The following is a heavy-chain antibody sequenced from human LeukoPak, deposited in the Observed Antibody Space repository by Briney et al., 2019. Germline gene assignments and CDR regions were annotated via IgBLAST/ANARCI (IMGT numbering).Heavy chain of an antibody. D-gene: IGHD2-2*01. CDR1: GGSISSSSYY. CDR2: IYYSGST. CDR3: ARHGFVVVPAAIRYYYYYMDV. J-gene: IGHJ6*03. Sequence: SETLSRTCTVSGGSISSSSYYWGWIRQPPGKGLEWIGSIYYSGSTYYNPSLKSRVTISVDTSKNQFSLKLSSVTAADTAVYYCARHGFVVVPAAIRYYYYYMDVWGKGTTVTVSS. V-gene: IGHV4-39*01.